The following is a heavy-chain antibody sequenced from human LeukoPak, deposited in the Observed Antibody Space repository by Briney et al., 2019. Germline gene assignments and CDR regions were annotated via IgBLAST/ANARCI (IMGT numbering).Heavy chain of an antibody. V-gene: IGHV4-30-4*07. D-gene: IGHD5-12*01. CDR2: IHYSDT. Sequence: NASETPSLTCDVYGGSFSGYSWSWIRQPPGKGLEWIGYIHYSDTYYNPSLRSRVTILVDTSKNQFSLKLSSVTAADTAVYYCASQSGGYAYWGQGTLVTVSS. J-gene: IGHJ4*02. CDR3: ASQSGGYAY. CDR1: GGSFSGYS.